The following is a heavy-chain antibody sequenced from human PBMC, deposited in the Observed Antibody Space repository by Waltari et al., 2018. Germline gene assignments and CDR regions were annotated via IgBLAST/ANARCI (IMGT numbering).Heavy chain of an antibody. D-gene: IGHD4-17*01. CDR2: INHSGST. Sequence: QVQLQQWGAGLLKPSETLSLTCAVYGGSFSGYYWSWIRQPPGKGLEWIGEINHSGSTNDNPALKSRVTISVDTSKNQFSLKLSSVTAADTAVYYCARARYDYGDYETLFDYWGQGTLVTVSS. V-gene: IGHV4-34*01. CDR3: ARARYDYGDYETLFDY. CDR1: GGSFSGYY. J-gene: IGHJ4*02.